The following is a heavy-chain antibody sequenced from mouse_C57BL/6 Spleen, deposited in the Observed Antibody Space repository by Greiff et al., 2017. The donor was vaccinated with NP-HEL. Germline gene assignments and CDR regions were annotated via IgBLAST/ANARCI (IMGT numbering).Heavy chain of an antibody. Sequence: EVQVVESGEGLVKPGGSLKLSCAASGFTFSSYAMSWVRQTPEKRLEWVAYISSGGDYIYYADTVKGRFTISRDNARNTLYLQMSSLKSEDTAMYYCTRDTDYDVRFAYWGQGTLVTVSA. CDR1: GFTFSSYA. D-gene: IGHD2-4*01. CDR3: TRDTDYDVRFAY. V-gene: IGHV5-9-1*02. CDR2: ISSGGDYI. J-gene: IGHJ3*01.